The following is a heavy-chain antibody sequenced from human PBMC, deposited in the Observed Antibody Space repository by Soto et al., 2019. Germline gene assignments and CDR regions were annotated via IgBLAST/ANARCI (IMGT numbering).Heavy chain of an antibody. CDR3: ARAGWAAAEN. CDR1: GFTFSRFP. Sequence: EIHLVESGGGLVQPGGSLRLSCAASGFTFSRFPMHWVRQVPGKGLVWVSHISGDGYTTKYADSVKGRFTISRDNAENTLYLQMNSLRVEDTALYYCARAGWAAAENWGQGTRVTVSS. D-gene: IGHD6-25*01. J-gene: IGHJ4*02. V-gene: IGHV3-74*01. CDR2: ISGDGYTT.